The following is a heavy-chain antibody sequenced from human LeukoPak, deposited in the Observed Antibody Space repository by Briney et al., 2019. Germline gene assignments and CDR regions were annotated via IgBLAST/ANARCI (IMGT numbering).Heavy chain of an antibody. Sequence: GGSLRLSCAASGLIFSNYWMSWVRQAPGKGLEWVANIKEDGSEKYYVDSVKGRFTISRDNAKKSLYPQMNSLRAEDTAVYYCARCRRYGSGSYYPYWGQGTLVTVSS. CDR3: ARCRRYGSGSYYPY. J-gene: IGHJ4*02. D-gene: IGHD3-10*01. CDR1: GLIFSNYW. V-gene: IGHV3-7*01. CDR2: IKEDGSEK.